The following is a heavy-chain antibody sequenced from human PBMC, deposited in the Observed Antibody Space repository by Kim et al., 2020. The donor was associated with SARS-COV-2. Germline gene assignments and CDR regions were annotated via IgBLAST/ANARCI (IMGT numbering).Heavy chain of an antibody. V-gene: IGHV3-7*03. D-gene: IGHD3-16*02. J-gene: IGHJ4*01. CDR3: ATRPHNSDSDRYYSVFD. CDR1: GFTVSNFW. Sequence: GGSLRLSCAASGFTVSNFWLSWVRQAPGKGLEWVANIKQDGSEKYYVDSVKARFTISRDNAEKSLYLQMNSLKDEDTAVYYCATRPHNSDSDRYYSVFD. CDR2: IKQDGSEK.